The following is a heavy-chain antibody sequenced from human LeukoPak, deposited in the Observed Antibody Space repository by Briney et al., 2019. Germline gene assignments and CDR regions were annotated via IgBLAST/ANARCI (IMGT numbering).Heavy chain of an antibody. CDR3: ARDYFGSGRYSPFDP. D-gene: IGHD3-10*01. J-gene: IGHJ5*02. CDR2: ISPDSGGT. CDR1: GYTFTDYS. V-gene: IGHV1-2*02. Sequence: GASVKVSCKASGYTFTDYSMHWVRQAPGQGLEWMGWISPDSGGTKSAQKVQGRATMTRDTSINTAYMELRSLRSDDTAVYYCARDYFGSGRYSPFDPWGQGTLITVSS.